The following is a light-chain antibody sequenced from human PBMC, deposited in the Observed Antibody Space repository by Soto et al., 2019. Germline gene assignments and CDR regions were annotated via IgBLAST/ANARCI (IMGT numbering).Light chain of an antibody. V-gene: IGLV2-14*01. CDR1: SSDVGAYNY. CDR3: SSYRGSTTFV. J-gene: IGLJ1*01. CDR2: EVR. Sequence: QSVLTQPASVSGSPGQSITISCTGTSSDVGAYNYVSWYQQYPGKAPKVIIFEVRKRPSGVSNRFSGSKSGDTASLTISGLQAEDEADYYCSSYRGSTTFVFGTGTKVTVL.